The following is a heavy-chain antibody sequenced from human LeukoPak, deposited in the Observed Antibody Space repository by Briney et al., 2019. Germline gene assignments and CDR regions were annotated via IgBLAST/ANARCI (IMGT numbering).Heavy chain of an antibody. CDR3: ARAVSASTVYYFDY. V-gene: IGHV4-59*01. J-gene: IGHJ4*02. Sequence: LETLSLTCTVSGGSISSYYWSWIRQPPGKGLEWIGYIYYSGSTNYNPSLKSRVTISVDTSKIQFSLKLSSVTAADTAVYYCARAVSASTVYYFDYWGQGTLVTVST. CDR2: IYYSGST. CDR1: GGSISSYY. D-gene: IGHD4-17*01.